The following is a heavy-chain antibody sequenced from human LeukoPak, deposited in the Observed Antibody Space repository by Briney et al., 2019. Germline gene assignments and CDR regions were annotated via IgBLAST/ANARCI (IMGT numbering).Heavy chain of an antibody. CDR1: GGSISSYY. CDR3: ARGGEGVATPRPCPDY. J-gene: IGHJ4*02. D-gene: IGHD2-21*01. V-gene: IGHV4-59*12. Sequence: SETLSLTCTVSGGSISSYYWSWLRQPPGKGLEWVGYIYYSGSTNYNPSLKSRVTISVDTSKNQFSLKLSSVTAADTAVYYCARGGEGVATPRPCPDYWGQGTLVTVSS. CDR2: IYYSGST.